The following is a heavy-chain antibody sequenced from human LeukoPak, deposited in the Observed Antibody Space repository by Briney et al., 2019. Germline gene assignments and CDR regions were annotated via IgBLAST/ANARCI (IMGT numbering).Heavy chain of an antibody. J-gene: IGHJ4*02. D-gene: IGHD5-24*01. CDR3: ARDGEMATNPYYFDY. CDR1: GFTFSRYS. Sequence: QPGGSLRLSCAASGFTFSRYSMNWVRPAPGKGPQWVSYISSSSSAIYYADSVRGRFTISRDNAKNSLYLQMNSLRDEDTAVYYCARDGEMATNPYYFDYWGQGTLVTVSS. CDR2: ISSSSSAI. V-gene: IGHV3-48*02.